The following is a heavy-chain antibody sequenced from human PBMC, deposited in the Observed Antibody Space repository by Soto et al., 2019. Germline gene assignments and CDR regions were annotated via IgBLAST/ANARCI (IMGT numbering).Heavy chain of an antibody. CDR1: GFTFADYA. J-gene: IGHJ4*02. V-gene: IGHV3-9*01. CDR2: ITWNSGRI. Sequence: DVQLVESGGGLVQPGRSLRLSCAASGFTFADYARHWVRQAPGKGLEWVSIITWNSGRIGYADSVKGRFTISRDNAKNSLYLQMNSLRAEDTALYYCARDIGVEFADPRLSGGFDYWGRGTLVTVSS. CDR3: ARDIGVEFADPRLSGGFDY. D-gene: IGHD3-10*01.